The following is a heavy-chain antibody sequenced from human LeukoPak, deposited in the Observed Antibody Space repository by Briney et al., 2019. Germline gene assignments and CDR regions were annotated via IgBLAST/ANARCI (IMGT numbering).Heavy chain of an antibody. J-gene: IGHJ4*02. CDR2: ISSSGGGT. CDR1: GFTFSSYA. Sequence: GGSLRLSCAASGFTFSSYAMNWVRQAPGEGLEWVSGISSSGGGTYYADSVKGRFTISRDNSKNTLHLQMNSLRAEDSAVYYCAKGAITSGNYYYYFDYWGQGTLVTVSS. V-gene: IGHV3-23*01. CDR3: AKGAITSGNYYYYFDY. D-gene: IGHD1-26*01.